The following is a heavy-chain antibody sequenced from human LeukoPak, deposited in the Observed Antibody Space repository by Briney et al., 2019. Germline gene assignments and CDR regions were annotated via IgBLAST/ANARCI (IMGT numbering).Heavy chain of an antibody. Sequence: GGSLRLSCAASGFTFSSYSMNWVRQAPGKGLEWVSYISSSSSTIYYADSVKGRFTISRDNAKNSLYLQMNSLRAEDTAVYYCARASVAAARNFDYWGQGTLVTVSS. CDR2: ISSSSSTI. V-gene: IGHV3-48*01. J-gene: IGHJ4*02. D-gene: IGHD6-13*01. CDR1: GFTFSSYS. CDR3: ARASVAAARNFDY.